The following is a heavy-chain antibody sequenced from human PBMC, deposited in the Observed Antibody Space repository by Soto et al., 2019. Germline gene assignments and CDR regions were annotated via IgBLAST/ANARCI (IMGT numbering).Heavy chain of an antibody. CDR1: GFTCSSYA. J-gene: IGHJ4*02. CDR3: ARDKRDLRFLEWSYYFDF. Sequence: QVQLVESGGDVVQPRRSLRLSCAASGFTCSSYAMHWVRQAPGKGLAWVAVISYDGSNKYYAESVKGRFTIARDNFQNTLDLQMNILRSEDTAVYYCARDKRDLRFLEWSYYFDFWGQGTLVTVSS. CDR2: ISYDGSNK. V-gene: IGHV3-30-3*01. D-gene: IGHD3-3*01.